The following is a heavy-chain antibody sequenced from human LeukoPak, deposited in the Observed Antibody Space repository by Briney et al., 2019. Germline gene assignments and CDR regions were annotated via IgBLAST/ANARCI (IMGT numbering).Heavy chain of an antibody. CDR1: GYTFTSYA. V-gene: IGHV1-69*04. J-gene: IGHJ4*02. CDR2: IIPILGIA. D-gene: IGHD2-2*01. Sequence: ASVKVSCKASGYTFTSYAISWVRQAPGQGLEWMGRIIPILGIANYAQKFQGRVTITADKSTSTAYMELSSLRSEDTAVYYCARGTDPGYCSSTSCRYFDYWGQGTLVTVSP. CDR3: ARGTDPGYCSSTSCRYFDY.